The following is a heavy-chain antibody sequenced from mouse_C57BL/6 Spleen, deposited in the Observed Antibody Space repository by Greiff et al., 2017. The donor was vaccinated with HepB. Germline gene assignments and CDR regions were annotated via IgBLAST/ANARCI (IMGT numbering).Heavy chain of an antibody. CDR3: TTEGYDRMGFAY. D-gene: IGHD2-2*01. J-gene: IGHJ3*01. V-gene: IGHV14-4*01. Sequence: EVQLQQSGAELVRPGASVKLSCTASGFNIKDDYMHWVKQRPEQGLEWIGWIDPENGDTEYASKFQGKATITADTSSNTAYLQLSSLTSEDTAVYYCTTEGYDRMGFAYWGQGTLVTVSA. CDR2: IDPENGDT. CDR1: GFNIKDDY.